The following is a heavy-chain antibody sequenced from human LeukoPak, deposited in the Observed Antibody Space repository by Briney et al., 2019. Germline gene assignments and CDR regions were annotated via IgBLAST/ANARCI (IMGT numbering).Heavy chain of an antibody. Sequence: PGGSLRLSCAASGFTFSSYWMSWVRQAPGKGLEWVANIKQDGSEKYYVDSVRGRFTISRDNSKNTLYLQMNSLRAEDTALYFCATDPSTGYDWFDPWGQGTLVTVSS. V-gene: IGHV3-7*03. D-gene: IGHD2-15*01. CDR1: GFTFSSYW. J-gene: IGHJ5*02. CDR3: ATDPSTGYDWFDP. CDR2: IKQDGSEK.